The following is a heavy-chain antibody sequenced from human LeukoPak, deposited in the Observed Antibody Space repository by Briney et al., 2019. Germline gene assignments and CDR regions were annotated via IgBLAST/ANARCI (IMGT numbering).Heavy chain of an antibody. D-gene: IGHD2-2*03. CDR2: VSDDGSNT. CDR3: ARVDDLDAFDI. V-gene: IGHV3-30*04. CDR1: GFTFSSYA. Sequence: PGRSLRLSCAAYGFTFSSYAMHWVRQAPGKGLEWVAVVSDDGSNTYYADSVKGRFTVSRDNTKNTLYLHMNSLRAEDTAVYYCARVDDLDAFDIWGQGTMDTVSS. J-gene: IGHJ3*02.